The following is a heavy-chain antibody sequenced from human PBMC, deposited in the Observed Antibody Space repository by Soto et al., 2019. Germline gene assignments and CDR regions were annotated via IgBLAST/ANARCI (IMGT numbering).Heavy chain of an antibody. CDR2: ISGSGGST. J-gene: IGHJ4*02. V-gene: IGHV3-23*01. Sequence: EVQLLESGEGLVQPGGSLRLSCAVSGFTFSNFAMSWVRQAPGKGLEWVSGISGSGGSTYYADSVKGRFTISRDNSKKTLYLHMNSLRAEDTAVYYCAKDRSAVILILYAIGLEYWGQGTLVTVSS. CDR3: AKDRSAVILILYAIGLEY. CDR1: GFTFSNFA. D-gene: IGHD2-8*01.